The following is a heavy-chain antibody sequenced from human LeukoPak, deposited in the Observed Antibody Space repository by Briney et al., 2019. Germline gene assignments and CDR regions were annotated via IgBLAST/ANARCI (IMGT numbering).Heavy chain of an antibody. CDR1: GGTFSSYA. CDR2: IIPIFGTA. D-gene: IGHD6-13*01. CDR3: ARDRGIAAAVDLFDY. J-gene: IGHJ4*02. Sequence: ASVKVSCKASGGTFSSYAISWVRQAPGQRLEWMGGIIPIFGTANYAQKFQGRVTITTDESTSTAYMELSSLRSEDTAVYYCARDRGIAAAVDLFDYWGQGTLVTVSS. V-gene: IGHV1-69*05.